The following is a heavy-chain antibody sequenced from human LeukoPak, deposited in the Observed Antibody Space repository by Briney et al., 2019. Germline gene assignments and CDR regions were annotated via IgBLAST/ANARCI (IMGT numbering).Heavy chain of an antibody. J-gene: IGHJ4*02. CDR1: GGXISNYY. Sequence: PSETLFLTCTVSGGXISNYYCSWIRQPPGEGLEWIGHIYYSGSTNYNPSIKSRVTMSIDTSKNQFSLTLTSVTATDTAVYYCARGGLGGITAYSNYLFDYWGQGTLVTVSS. CDR3: ARGGLGGITAYSNYLFDY. V-gene: IGHV4-59*08. CDR2: IYYSGST. D-gene: IGHD4-11*01.